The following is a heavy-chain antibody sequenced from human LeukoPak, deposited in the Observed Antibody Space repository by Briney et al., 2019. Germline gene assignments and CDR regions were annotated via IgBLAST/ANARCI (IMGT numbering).Heavy chain of an antibody. V-gene: IGHV3-7*01. D-gene: IGHD4-11*01. CDR2: IKQDGSDK. CDR1: GFTFTKYW. Sequence: GGSLRLSCAASGFTFTKYWMSWVRQVPGKGLEWVANIKQDGSDKYYLDSVKGRFTISRDNAKNSVYLQMTNLRDEDTAVYYCARDGDNYHPPYDYWGQGTLVTVSS. CDR3: ARDGDNYHPPYDY. J-gene: IGHJ4*02.